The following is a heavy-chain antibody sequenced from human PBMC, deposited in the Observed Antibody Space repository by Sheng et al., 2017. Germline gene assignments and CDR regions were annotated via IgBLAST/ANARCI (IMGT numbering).Heavy chain of an antibody. V-gene: IGHV4-59*01. D-gene: IGHD3-3*01. CDR1: GGSISSYY. J-gene: IGHJ5*02. CDR2: IYYSGST. CDR3: ARTIEGWFDP. Sequence: QVQLQESGPGLVKPSETLSLTCTVSGGSISSYYWSWIRQPPGKGLEWIGYIYYSGSTNYNPSLKSRVTISVDTSKNQFSLKLSSVTAADTAVYYCARTIEGWFDPWGQGNPWSPSPQ.